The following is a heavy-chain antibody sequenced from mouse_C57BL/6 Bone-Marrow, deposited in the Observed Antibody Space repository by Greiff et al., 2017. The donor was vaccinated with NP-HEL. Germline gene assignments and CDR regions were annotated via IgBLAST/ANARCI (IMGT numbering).Heavy chain of an antibody. J-gene: IGHJ4*01. CDR3: ARFHCYGSSYDAMDY. CDR2: IYPGSGST. Sequence: QVQLQQPGAELVKPGASVKMSCKASGYTFTSYWITWVKQSPGQGLEWIGDIYPGSGSTNYNEKFKSKATLTVDTSSRTAYMQLSSLTSEDSAVYYCARFHCYGSSYDAMDYWGQGTSVTVSS. V-gene: IGHV1-55*01. CDR1: GYTFTSYW. D-gene: IGHD1-1*01.